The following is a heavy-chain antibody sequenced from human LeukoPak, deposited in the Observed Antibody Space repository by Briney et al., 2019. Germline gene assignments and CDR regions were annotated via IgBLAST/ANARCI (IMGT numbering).Heavy chain of an antibody. V-gene: IGHV1-18*01. J-gene: IGHJ3*02. Sequence: ASVKVSCKASGYTFTNYGIMWLRQAPGQGLEWMGWISAYNGNTNYAQNLQGRVTMTTETSTSTAYMELSSLIFDDTAVYYCARHHSSGWPLDAFDIWGQGTMVTVSS. CDR2: ISAYNGNT. CDR1: GYTFTNYG. CDR3: ARHHSSGWPLDAFDI. D-gene: IGHD6-19*01.